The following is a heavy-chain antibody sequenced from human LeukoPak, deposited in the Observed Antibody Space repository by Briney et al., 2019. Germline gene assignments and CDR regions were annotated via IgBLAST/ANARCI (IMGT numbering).Heavy chain of an antibody. V-gene: IGHV4-61*02. D-gene: IGHD3-10*01. CDR1: GGSISSGSYY. CDR3: ARSRGVTNY. CDR2: IYTSGST. Sequence: SETLSLTCTVSGGSISSGSYYWSWIRQPAGKGLEWIGRIYTSGSTNYNPSLKSRVTISVDTSKNQFSLKLSSVTAADTAVYYCARSRGVTNYWGQGTLVTVSS. J-gene: IGHJ4*02.